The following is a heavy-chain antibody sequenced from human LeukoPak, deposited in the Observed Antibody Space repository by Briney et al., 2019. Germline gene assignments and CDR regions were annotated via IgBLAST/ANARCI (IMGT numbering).Heavy chain of an antibody. J-gene: IGHJ4*02. V-gene: IGHV3-48*02. Sequence: PGGSLRLSCAASGFTFSSYWMSWVRQAPGKGLEWLSYITMNSVTLYAESVKGRFTTSRDNDKNSVYLQLNSLRDEDTAVYYCTRGRYQFLGPNDSWGQGSLVSVSS. D-gene: IGHD1-14*01. CDR1: GFTFSSYW. CDR2: ITMNSVT. CDR3: TRGRYQFLGPNDS.